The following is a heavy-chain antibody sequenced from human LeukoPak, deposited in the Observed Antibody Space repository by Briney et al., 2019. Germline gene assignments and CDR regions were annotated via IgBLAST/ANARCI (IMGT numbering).Heavy chain of an antibody. CDR3: ARTKRTYSSSEYYYMDV. CDR1: GGTFSSYA. Sequence: SVKVSCKASGGTFSSYAISWVRQAPGQGLEWMGGIIPIFGTANYAQKFQGRVTITTDESTSTAYTELSSLRSEDTAVYYCARTKRTYSSSEYYYMDVWGKGTTVTVSS. CDR2: IIPIFGTA. V-gene: IGHV1-69*05. D-gene: IGHD6-6*01. J-gene: IGHJ6*03.